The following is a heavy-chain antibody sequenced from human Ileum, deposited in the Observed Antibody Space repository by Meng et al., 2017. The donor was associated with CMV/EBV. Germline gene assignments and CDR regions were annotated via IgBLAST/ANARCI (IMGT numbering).Heavy chain of an antibody. J-gene: IGHJ2*01. Sequence: QARLVQSWAEVKKDGASVKVSCKASGYTFTGHYMHWIRQAPGQGLEWMGWINPNNGDTNYAQKFQGRVTMTRDTSISTAYMELSSLRSDDTAVYYCGLHWGSGWYFDLWGRGTLVTVSS. CDR3: GLHWGSGWYFDL. CDR1: GYTFTGHY. CDR2: INPNNGDT. D-gene: IGHD7-27*01. V-gene: IGHV1-2*02.